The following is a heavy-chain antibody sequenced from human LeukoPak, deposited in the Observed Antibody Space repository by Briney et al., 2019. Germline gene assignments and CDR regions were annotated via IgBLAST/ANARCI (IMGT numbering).Heavy chain of an antibody. CDR2: INTHTGDP. CDR3: VREWCSGGSCYSRFDY. V-gene: IGHV7-4-1*02. J-gene: IGHJ4*02. CDR1: GYTFTHYA. Sequence: ASVKVSCKVSGYTFTHYAMNWVRQAPGQGLEWMGWINTHTGDPTYAQGFTGRFVFSLDTSVSTAYLHISSLMPEDTAVYYCVREWCSGGSCYSRFDYWGQGTLVTVSS. D-gene: IGHD2-15*01.